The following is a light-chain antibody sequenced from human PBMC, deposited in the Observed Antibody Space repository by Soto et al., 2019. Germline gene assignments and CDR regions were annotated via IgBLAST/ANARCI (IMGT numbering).Light chain of an antibody. J-gene: IGKJ1*01. CDR3: MQGTHRPYTWT. CDR1: QRLVYGDGNTY. CDR2: EVS. V-gene: IGKV2-30*01. Sequence: EVVLTQSPLSLPVTLGEPASISCTSSQRLVYGDGNTYLNWFQQRPGQSPRRLIYEVSNRESGVTDRFSGSGAGTDVTLRISRVAAEDVGVYYCMQGTHRPYTWTFGQGTKVEIK.